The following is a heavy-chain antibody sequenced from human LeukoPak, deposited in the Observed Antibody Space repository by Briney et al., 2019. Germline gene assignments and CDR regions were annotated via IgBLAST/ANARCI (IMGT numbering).Heavy chain of an antibody. CDR3: ARNFPDSSSWYGFYYYYYMDV. D-gene: IGHD6-13*01. CDR1: GFTVSSNY. J-gene: IGHJ6*03. V-gene: IGHV3-53*01. CDR2: IYSGGST. Sequence: QPGGSLRLSCAASGFTVSSNYMSWVRQAPGKGLEWVSVIYSGGSTYYADSVKGRFTISRDNSKNTLYLQMNSLRAEDTAVYYCARNFPDSSSWYGFYYYYYMDVWGKGTTVTISS.